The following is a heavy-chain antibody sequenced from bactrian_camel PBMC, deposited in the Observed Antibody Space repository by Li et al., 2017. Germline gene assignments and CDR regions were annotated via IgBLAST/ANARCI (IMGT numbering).Heavy chain of an antibody. CDR2: INNSGGTT. J-gene: IGHJ6*01. Sequence: VQLVESGGGLVQPGGSLRLSCAASGFPFSMNGMSWVRQAPGKGLEWVSTINNSGGTTYSADSVKGRFTIAKGQAKHTLYLQMNSLKPDDTATYYCAARFQGGFGLGGLCTDVPADFPYWGQGTQVTVS. CDR1: GFPFSMNG. V-gene: IGHV3S31*01. D-gene: IGHD5*01. CDR3: AARFQGGFGLGGLCTDVPADFPY.